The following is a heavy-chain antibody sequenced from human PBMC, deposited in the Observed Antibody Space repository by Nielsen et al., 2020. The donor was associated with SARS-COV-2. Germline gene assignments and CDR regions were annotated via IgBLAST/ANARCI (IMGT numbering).Heavy chain of an antibody. CDR2: ISSSGGTI. Sequence: GESLKISCAASVFTFTGYGMNWVRQAPGKGLEWVSYISSSGGTIYYSDSVKGRFTISRDNAKNSLYLQMNSLRAEDTAVYYCASGWNFDYWGQGTLVTVSS. J-gene: IGHJ4*02. D-gene: IGHD6-19*01. V-gene: IGHV3-48*01. CDR3: ASGWNFDY. CDR1: VFTFTGYG.